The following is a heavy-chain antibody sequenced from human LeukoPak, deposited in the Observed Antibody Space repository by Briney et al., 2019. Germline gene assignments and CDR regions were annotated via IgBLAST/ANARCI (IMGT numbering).Heavy chain of an antibody. J-gene: IGHJ5*02. CDR3: ARDTISGSLFDP. CDR1: GGSISSSSYY. D-gene: IGHD1-26*01. V-gene: IGHV4-39*07. CDR2: IYYSGST. Sequence: PSETLSLTCTVSGGSISSSSYYWGWIRQPPGKGLEWIGSIYYSGSTYYNPSLKSRVTISVDTSKNQFSLKLSSVTAADTAVYYCARDTISGSLFDPWGQGTLVTVSS.